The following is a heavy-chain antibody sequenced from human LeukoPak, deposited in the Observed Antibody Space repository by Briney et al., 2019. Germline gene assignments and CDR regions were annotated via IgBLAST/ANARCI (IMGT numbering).Heavy chain of an antibody. J-gene: IGHJ6*03. CDR2: ISSSSSYI. CDR1: GFTFSSYS. V-gene: IGHV3-21*01. D-gene: IGHD2/OR15-2a*01. CDR3: ASQQSFHYYYMDV. Sequence: GGSLRLSCASSGFTFSSYSMNWVRQAPGKGLEWVSSISSSSSYIYYADSVKGRFTISRDNAKNSLYLQMNSLRAEDTAVYYCASQQSFHYYYMDVWGKGTTVTVSS.